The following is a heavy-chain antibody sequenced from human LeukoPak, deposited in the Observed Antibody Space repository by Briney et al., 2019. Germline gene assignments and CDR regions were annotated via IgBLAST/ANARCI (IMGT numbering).Heavy chain of an antibody. CDR3: AAVSLTTGYYFDY. J-gene: IGHJ4*02. D-gene: IGHD4-17*01. CDR1: GFTFTSSA. CDR2: IVVGSGNT. Sequence: SVKVSCKASGFTFTSSAMQWVRQARGQRLEWIGWIVVGSGNTNYAQKFQERVTITRAMSTSTAYMELSSLRSEDTAVYYCAAVSLTTGYYFDYWGQGTLVTVSS. V-gene: IGHV1-58*02.